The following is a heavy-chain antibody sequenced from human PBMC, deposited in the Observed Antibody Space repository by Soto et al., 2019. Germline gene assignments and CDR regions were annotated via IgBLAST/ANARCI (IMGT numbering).Heavy chain of an antibody. Sequence: QVQLVQSGAEVKKPGSSVKVSCKASGGTFSSYAISWVRQAPGQGLEWMGGIIPIFGTANYAQKFQGRVTITADKQTSTACMEWGCLRSEDTAVYYGAGRGGGYSGYGCGGYYYYGMDVWGQGTTVTVSS. CDR3: AGRGGGYSGYGCGGYYYYGMDV. CDR1: GGTFSSYA. J-gene: IGHJ6*02. CDR2: IIPIFGTA. D-gene: IGHD5-12*01. V-gene: IGHV1-69*06.